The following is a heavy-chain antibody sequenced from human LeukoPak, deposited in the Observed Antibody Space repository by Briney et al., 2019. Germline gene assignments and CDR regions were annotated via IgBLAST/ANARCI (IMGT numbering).Heavy chain of an antibody. CDR1: GYTFTSYG. Sequence: ASVKVSCKASGYTFTSYGISWVRHAPGQGLEWMGWISAYNGNTNYAQKLQGRVTMTTDTSTSTAYMELRSLRSDDTAVYYCARDATSMVRGGNWFDPWGQGTLVTVSS. CDR3: ARDATSMVRGGNWFDP. D-gene: IGHD3-10*01. CDR2: ISAYNGNT. J-gene: IGHJ5*02. V-gene: IGHV1-18*01.